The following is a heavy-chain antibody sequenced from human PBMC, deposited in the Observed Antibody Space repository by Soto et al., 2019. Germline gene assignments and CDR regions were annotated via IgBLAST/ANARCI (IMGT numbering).Heavy chain of an antibody. CDR3: ARDQDSSGYYGWFDP. CDR2: ISYDGSNK. Sequence: QVQLVESGGGVVEPGRSLRISCAASGFTFSSYAMHWVRQAPGKGLERVAVISYDGSNKYYADSVKGRFTISRDNSKNTLYLQMNSLRAEDTAVYYCARDQDSSGYYGWFDPWRQGTLVTVCS. V-gene: IGHV3-30-3*01. CDR1: GFTFSSYA. D-gene: IGHD3-22*01. J-gene: IGHJ5*02.